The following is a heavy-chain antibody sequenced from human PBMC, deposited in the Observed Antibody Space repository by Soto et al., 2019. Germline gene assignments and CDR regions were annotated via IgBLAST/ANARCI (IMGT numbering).Heavy chain of an antibody. CDR1: GFTFSSYW. J-gene: IGHJ6*03. CDR2: IKQDGSEK. CDR3: ARVAADITMVRGVDYYYYYMDV. Sequence: GGSLRLSCAASGFTFSSYWMSWVRQAPGKGLEWVANIKQDGSEKNYVDPVKGRFTISRDNAKNSLYLQMNSLRAEDTAVYYCARVAADITMVRGVDYYYYYMDVWGKGTTVTVSS. D-gene: IGHD3-10*01. V-gene: IGHV3-7*01.